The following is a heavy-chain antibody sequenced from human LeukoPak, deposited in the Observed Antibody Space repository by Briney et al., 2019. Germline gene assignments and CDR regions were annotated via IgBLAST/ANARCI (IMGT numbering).Heavy chain of an antibody. J-gene: IGHJ4*02. D-gene: IGHD4-17*01. CDR1: GYTFTSYY. CDR3: ARDREGTTVTHFDY. V-gene: IGHV1-46*01. CDR2: INPSGGST. Sequence: ASVNVSCKASGYTFTSYYMHWVRQAPGQGLEWMGIINPSGGSTTYAPKFQGRVTMTRDTSTSTVYMELSSLRSEDTAVYYCARDREGTTVTHFDYWGQGTLVTVSS.